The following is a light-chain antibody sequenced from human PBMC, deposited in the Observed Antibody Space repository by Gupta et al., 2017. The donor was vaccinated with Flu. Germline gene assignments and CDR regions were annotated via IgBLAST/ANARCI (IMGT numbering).Light chain of an antibody. CDR3: STWDDSRSEWV. CDR2: RND. Sequence: SVLAPPPSASAPPGQRVTTSCSGSTSNIASNYVFCYQQLPGMAPKLLIHRNDQRPSGVPDRFSGAKSGTSASLTINGLQAEDEADYHCSTWDDSRSEWVFGGGTKLTVL. V-gene: IGLV1-47*01. CDR1: TSNIASNY. J-gene: IGLJ3*02.